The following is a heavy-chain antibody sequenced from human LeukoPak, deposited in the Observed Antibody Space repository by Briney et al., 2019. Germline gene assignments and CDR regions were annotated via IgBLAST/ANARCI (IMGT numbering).Heavy chain of an antibody. J-gene: IGHJ4*02. D-gene: IGHD5-18*01. CDR2: INHSGST. V-gene: IGHV4-34*01. CDR3: ARVPVDTAMAHGLDY. CDR1: GGSFSGYY. Sequence: SETLSLTCAVYGGSFSGYYWSWIRQPPGKGLEWIGEINHSGSTNYNPSLKSRVTISVDTSKNQFSLKLSSVTAADTAVYYCARVPVDTAMAHGLDYWGQGTLVTVSS.